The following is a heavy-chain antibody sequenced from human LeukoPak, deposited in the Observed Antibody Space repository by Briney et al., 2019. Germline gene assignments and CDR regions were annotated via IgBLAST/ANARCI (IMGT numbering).Heavy chain of an antibody. CDR3: GVPQWELLN. Sequence: PGGSLRLSCAASGFTFSSYSMSWVRQAPGKGLEWVSAIGGSGGNTYYADSVKGRFTISRDNSKNTLYLQMNSLRAEDTAVYYCGVPQWELLNWGQGTLVTVSS. CDR2: IGGSGGNT. D-gene: IGHD1-26*01. J-gene: IGHJ4*02. V-gene: IGHV3-23*01. CDR1: GFTFSSYS.